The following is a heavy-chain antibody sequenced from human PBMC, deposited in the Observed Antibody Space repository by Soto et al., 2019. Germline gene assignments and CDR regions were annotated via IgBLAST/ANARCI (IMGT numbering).Heavy chain of an antibody. V-gene: IGHV3-23*01. D-gene: IGHD3-10*01. CDR2: ISGSGGST. CDR3: AKNRQENYYGSGSCDC. J-gene: IGHJ4*02. CDR1: GFTFSSYA. Sequence: EVQLLESGGGLVQPGGSLRLSCAASGFTFSSYAMSWVRQAPGKGLEWVSAISGSGGSTYYADSVKGRFTISRDNSKSTLYLQMNSLRAEDTALYYCAKNRQENYYGSGSCDCWGQGTLVTVSS.